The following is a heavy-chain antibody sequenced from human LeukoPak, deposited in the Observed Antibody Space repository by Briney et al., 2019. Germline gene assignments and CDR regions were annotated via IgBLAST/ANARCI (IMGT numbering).Heavy chain of an antibody. CDR2: IHDGGTP. J-gene: IGHJ4*01. CDR1: GDSINNHDW. D-gene: IGHD5-18*01. Sequence: SETLSLTCGISGDSINNHDWWSWVRQPPGKGLEWIAEIHDGGTPNYNPSLKSRVTISVDKFKTQFSLNLNSVTAADTTVYYCVANGYYCLDQWGHGTLVTVSP. V-gene: IGHV4/OR15-8*01. CDR3: VANGYYCLDQ.